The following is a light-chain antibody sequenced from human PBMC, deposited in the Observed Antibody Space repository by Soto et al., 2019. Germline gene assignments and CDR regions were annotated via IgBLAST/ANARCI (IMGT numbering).Light chain of an antibody. CDR3: QSYDSSLSVYV. CDR2: ANT. CDR1: SSNIGASYD. J-gene: IGLJ1*01. Sequence: QSVLTQPPSASGPPGQWVTISCTGSSSNIGASYDVHWYQQLPGTAPKLLVYANTNRPSGVPDRFSGPKSGTSASLAITGLPGVDEADYDCQSYDSSLSVYVFGTGTELTVL. V-gene: IGLV1-40*01.